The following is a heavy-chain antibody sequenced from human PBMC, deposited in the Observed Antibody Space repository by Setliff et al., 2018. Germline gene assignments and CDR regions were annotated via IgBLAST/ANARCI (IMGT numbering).Heavy chain of an antibody. Sequence: GGSLRLSCAASGFTFSSYSMNWVRQAPGKGLEWVSYISSSSSTIYYADSVKGRFTISRYNAKNSLSLQMNSLRAEDTAVFYCARDPNSGSYWNYYYYMDVWGKGTTVTVSS. CDR3: ARDPNSGSYWNYYYYMDV. CDR1: GFTFSSYS. J-gene: IGHJ6*03. D-gene: IGHD1-26*01. V-gene: IGHV3-48*01. CDR2: ISSSSSTI.